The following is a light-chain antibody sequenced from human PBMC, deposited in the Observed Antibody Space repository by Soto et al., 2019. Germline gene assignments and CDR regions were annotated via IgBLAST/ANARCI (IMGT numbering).Light chain of an antibody. Sequence: EIVLTQSPATLSLSPGERATLSCRASQSVSSYLAWYQQKPGQAPRLLIYDASNRATGIPARFSGSGSRTDFTLTISSLEPEDFAVYYCQQRSNWPGVTFGPGTNVDIK. V-gene: IGKV3-11*01. J-gene: IGKJ3*01. CDR3: QQRSNWPGVT. CDR1: QSVSSY. CDR2: DAS.